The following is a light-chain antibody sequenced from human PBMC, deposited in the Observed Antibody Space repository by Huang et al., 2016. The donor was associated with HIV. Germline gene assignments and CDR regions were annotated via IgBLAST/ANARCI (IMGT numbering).Light chain of an antibody. CDR3: QQYNDWRT. J-gene: IGKJ1*01. CDR2: GAF. V-gene: IGKV3-15*01. Sequence: EIVLTQSPATLSVSPGERATLSCRASQSVSRNLAWYQHKPGQTPRLLIYGAFTRATGIPAMFSGSGSGTEFTLTISSLQSEDFAVYYCQQYNDWRTFGQGTKVEIK. CDR1: QSVSRN.